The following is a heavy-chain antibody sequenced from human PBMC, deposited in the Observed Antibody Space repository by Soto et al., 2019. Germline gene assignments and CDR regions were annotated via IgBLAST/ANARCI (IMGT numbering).Heavy chain of an antibody. CDR3: ASARAAAGSYYYYGMDV. CDR1: GYSFTSYW. Sequence: RGESLKISCKGSGYSFTSYWIGWVRQMPGKGLEWMGIIYPGDSDTRYSPSFQGQVTISADKSISTAYLQWSSLKASDTAMYYCASARAAAGSYYYYGMDVWGQGTTVTVSS. V-gene: IGHV5-51*01. J-gene: IGHJ6*02. D-gene: IGHD6-13*01. CDR2: IYPGDSDT.